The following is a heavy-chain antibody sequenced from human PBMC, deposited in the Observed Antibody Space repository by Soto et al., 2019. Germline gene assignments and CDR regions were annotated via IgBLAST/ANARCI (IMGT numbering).Heavy chain of an antibody. CDR3: ARTYNWNSEGFDH. Sequence: QVQLEQSGAEVKEPGASVKVSCKASGYPFGTYAIIWVRQAPGQGLEWVGWISTNSGNTYYAQNFQGRVTLTTDTSTTTAYMELMSLTSDDTAIYYCARTYNWNSEGFDHWGQGTLVTVST. D-gene: IGHD1-7*01. CDR2: ISTNSGNT. CDR1: GYPFGTYA. J-gene: IGHJ4*02. V-gene: IGHV1-18*04.